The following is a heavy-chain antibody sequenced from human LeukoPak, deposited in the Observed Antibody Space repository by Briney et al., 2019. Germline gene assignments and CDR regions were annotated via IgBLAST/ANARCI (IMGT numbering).Heavy chain of an antibody. CDR1: GYTLTELS. Sequence: ASVKVSCKVSGYTLTELSMHWVRQAPGKGLEWMGGFDPEDGGTIYAQKFQGRVTMTEDTSTDTAYMELSSLRSEDTAVYYCATKRSVLLWFGELLYRGAFDIWGQGTMVTVSS. V-gene: IGHV1-24*01. CDR2: FDPEDGGT. D-gene: IGHD3-10*01. CDR3: ATKRSVLLWFGELLYRGAFDI. J-gene: IGHJ3*02.